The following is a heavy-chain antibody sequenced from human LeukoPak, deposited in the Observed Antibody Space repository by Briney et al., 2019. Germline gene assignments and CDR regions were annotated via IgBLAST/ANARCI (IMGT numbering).Heavy chain of an antibody. CDR2: ISYDGSNK. CDR1: GFTLSSYA. CDR3: ARDIPLITIFGVARI. V-gene: IGHV3-30-3*01. J-gene: IGHJ3*02. Sequence: GGSLRLSCAASGFTLSSYAMHWVRQAPGKGLEWVAVISYDGSNKYYADSVKGRFTISRDNSKNTLYLQMNSLRAEDTAVYYCARDIPLITIFGVARIWGQGTMVTVSS. D-gene: IGHD3-3*01.